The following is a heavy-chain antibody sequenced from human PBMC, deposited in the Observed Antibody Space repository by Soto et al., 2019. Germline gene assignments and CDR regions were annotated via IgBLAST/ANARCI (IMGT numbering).Heavy chain of an antibody. V-gene: IGHV2-5*02. CDR1: GFSLSSSGVG. CDR2: IYWDADK. Sequence: SGPTLVNPTQTLTLTCTLSGFSLSSSGVGVGWIRQPPGKTLEWLALIYWDADKRYSPSLKSRLTITKDTSKNQVVLTMTNMDPVDTATYYCAHRPPERGLEPFDPRGQGTLVTVSS. CDR3: AHRPPERGLEPFDP. D-gene: IGHD1-1*01. J-gene: IGHJ5*02.